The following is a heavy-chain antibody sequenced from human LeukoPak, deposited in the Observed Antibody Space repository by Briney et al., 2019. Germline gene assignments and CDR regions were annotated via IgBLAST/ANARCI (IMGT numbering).Heavy chain of an antibody. D-gene: IGHD3-10*01. CDR2: INPSGGST. Sequence: ASVKVSCKASGYTFTGYYIHWVRQAPGQGLEWMGLINPSGGSTNYAQKFQGRVTMTRDTSTSTVYMELSSLRSEDTAVYYCARGPSITMVRGEQWYYYMDVWGKGTTVTISS. CDR3: ARGPSITMVRGEQWYYYMDV. J-gene: IGHJ6*03. CDR1: GYTFTGYY. V-gene: IGHV1-46*01.